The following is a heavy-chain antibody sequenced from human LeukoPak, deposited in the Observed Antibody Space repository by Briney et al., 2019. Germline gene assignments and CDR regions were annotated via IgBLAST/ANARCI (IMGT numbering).Heavy chain of an antibody. V-gene: IGHV3-53*01. CDR1: GFTVSGNY. CDR2: IYSGGNT. CDR3: ARGPIISAFDI. Sequence: GGSLRLSCAASGFTVSGNYMSWVHQAPGKGLEWVSVIYSGGNTYYADSVKGRFTISRDNSRNTLYLQINSLNTEDTAMYYCARGPIISAFDIWGQGTMVTVSS. J-gene: IGHJ3*02.